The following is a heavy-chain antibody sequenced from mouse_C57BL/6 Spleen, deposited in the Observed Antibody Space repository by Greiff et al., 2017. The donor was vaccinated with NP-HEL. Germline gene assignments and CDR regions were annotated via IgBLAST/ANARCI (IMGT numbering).Heavy chain of an antibody. J-gene: IGHJ3*01. CDR2: ISDGGSYT. CDR3: ARDGVVATGDWFAY. D-gene: IGHD1-1*01. CDR1: GFTFSSYA. Sequence: EVQLVESGGGLVKPGGSLKLSCAASGFTFSSYAMSWVRQTPEKRLEWVATISDGGSYTYYPDNVKGRFTISGDKAKNNPYLQMSHLKSEDTAMYYCARDGVVATGDWFAYWGQGTLVTVSA. V-gene: IGHV5-4*01.